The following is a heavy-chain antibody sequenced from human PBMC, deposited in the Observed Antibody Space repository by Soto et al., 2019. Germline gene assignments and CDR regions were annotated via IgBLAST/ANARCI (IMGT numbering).Heavy chain of an antibody. CDR3: VRSRGTWEYYINDMDV. CDR1: GFTFSGHD. J-gene: IGHJ6*02. D-gene: IGHD3-10*01. V-gene: IGHV3-30*03. Sequence: QVHLVESGGGVVQPGTSLRLSCAASGFTFSGHDMHWVRQAPGKGLEWVALISRDADKKYYAESVKGRFAISRDNSKNTLFMYLNNVRVDDSAVYYCVRSRGTWEYYINDMDVRGQGTTVTVSS. CDR2: ISRDADKK.